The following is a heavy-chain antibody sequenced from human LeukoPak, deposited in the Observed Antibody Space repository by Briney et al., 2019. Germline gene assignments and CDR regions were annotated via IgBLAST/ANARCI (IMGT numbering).Heavy chain of an antibody. D-gene: IGHD6-19*01. Sequence: SETLSLTCTISGGSISSSSYYWGWIRQPPGKGLGWIGSIYYSGSTYYNPSLKSRVTISVDTSKNQFSLKLSSVTAADTAVYYCARGDSSGWYLSDYYFDYWGQGTLVTVSS. J-gene: IGHJ4*02. V-gene: IGHV4-39*01. CDR3: ARGDSSGWYLSDYYFDY. CDR2: IYYSGST. CDR1: GGSISSSSYY.